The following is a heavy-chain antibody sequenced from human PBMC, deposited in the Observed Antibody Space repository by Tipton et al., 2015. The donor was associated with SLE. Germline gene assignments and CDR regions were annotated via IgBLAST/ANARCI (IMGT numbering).Heavy chain of an antibody. D-gene: IGHD1-26*01. CDR1: GFTVSSNY. J-gene: IGHJ4*02. CDR2: IYSGGST. CDR3: AKDRANEWELPGGFDS. Sequence: SLRLSCAASGFTVSSNYMSWVRQAPGKGLEWVSVIYSGGSTYYADSVKGRFTISRDNSKNTLYLQMNSLRAEDTAVYYCAKDRANEWELPGGFDSWGQGTLVTVSS. V-gene: IGHV3-53*05.